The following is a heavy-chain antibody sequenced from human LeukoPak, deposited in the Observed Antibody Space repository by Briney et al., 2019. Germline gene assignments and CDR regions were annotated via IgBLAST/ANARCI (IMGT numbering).Heavy chain of an antibody. CDR1: GYTFTIYG. CDR3: ASHGGTTGTTYFYYYYGMDV. V-gene: IGHV1-18*01. J-gene: IGHJ6*02. Sequence: ASVKVSCKASGYTFTIYGVSWVRQAPGQGLEWMGWISAFNGNTNYAQKLQGRVTMTTDTSTSTAYMELRSLRSDDTAVYYCASHGGTTGTTYFYYYYGMDVWGQGTTVTVSS. CDR2: ISAFNGNT. D-gene: IGHD1-1*01.